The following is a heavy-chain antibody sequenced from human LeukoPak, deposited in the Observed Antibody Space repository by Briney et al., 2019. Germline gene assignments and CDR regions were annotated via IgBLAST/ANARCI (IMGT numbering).Heavy chain of an antibody. CDR2: ISSSSSYI. D-gene: IGHD2-15*01. CDR3: ARDGGYCSGGSCYSFDY. CDR1: GFTFSSYS. Sequence: GGSLRLSCAASGFTFSSYSMNWVRQAPGKGLEWVSSISSSSSYIYYADSVKGRVTISRDNAKNSLYLQMNSLRAEDTAVYYCARDGGYCSGGSCYSFDYWGQGTLVTVSS. V-gene: IGHV3-21*01. J-gene: IGHJ4*02.